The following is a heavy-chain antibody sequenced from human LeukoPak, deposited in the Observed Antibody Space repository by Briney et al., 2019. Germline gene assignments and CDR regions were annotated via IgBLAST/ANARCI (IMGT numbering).Heavy chain of an antibody. CDR2: IGTSGNTI. J-gene: IGHJ4*02. Sequence: GGSLRLSCAASGFTFSSYGMHWVRQAPGKGLEWVSFIGTSGNTIYYADSVKGRFTVSRDNAKNSLYLQMNSLRAEDTAVYYCARDQWLDYWGQGTLVTVSS. CDR3: ARDQWLDY. D-gene: IGHD6-19*01. CDR1: GFTFSSYG. V-gene: IGHV3-48*01.